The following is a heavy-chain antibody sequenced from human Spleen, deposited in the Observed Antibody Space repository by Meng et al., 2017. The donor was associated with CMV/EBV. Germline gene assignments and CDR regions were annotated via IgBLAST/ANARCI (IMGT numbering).Heavy chain of an antibody. D-gene: IGHD2-2*01. V-gene: IGHV4-31*02. CDR1: ISTGGFS. CDR3: ATGGYCGSASCYSAFDT. J-gene: IGHJ3*02. CDR2: IYSSGNT. Sequence: ISTGGFSWNWIRQHAEKGLEWIGYIYSSGNTYYNPSLKGRITLSLDTSKNQFSLKLNSVTAADTAMYYCATGGYCGSASCYSAFDTWGQGAMVTVSS.